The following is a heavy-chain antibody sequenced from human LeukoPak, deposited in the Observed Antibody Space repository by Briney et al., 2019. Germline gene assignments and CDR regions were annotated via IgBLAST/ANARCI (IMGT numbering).Heavy chain of an antibody. V-gene: IGHV4-38-2*02. CDR2: IYHSGST. J-gene: IGHJ4*02. CDR1: GYSISSGNY. Sequence: SETLSLTCTVSGYSISSGNYWGWIRQPPGKGPEWIGSIYHSGSTYYNPSLKSRVSISVDTSKNQFSLRLSSVTAAVTAVYYCARDGDFYHFDYWGQGTLVTVSS. D-gene: IGHD2/OR15-2a*01. CDR3: ARDGDFYHFDY.